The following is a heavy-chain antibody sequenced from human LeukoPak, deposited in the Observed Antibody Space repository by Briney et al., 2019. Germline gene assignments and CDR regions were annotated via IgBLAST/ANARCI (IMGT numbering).Heavy chain of an antibody. CDR3: ARLLNKGSDQDDAFDI. D-gene: IGHD1/OR15-1a*01. J-gene: IGHJ3*02. Sequence: PGESLKISCKGSGYSFTSYWIGWVRQMPGKGLEWMGIIYPGDSDTRYSPSFQGQVTISADKSISTAYLQWSSLKASDTAMYYCARLLNKGSDQDDAFDIWGQGTMVTVSS. V-gene: IGHV5-51*01. CDR1: GYSFTSYW. CDR2: IYPGDSDT.